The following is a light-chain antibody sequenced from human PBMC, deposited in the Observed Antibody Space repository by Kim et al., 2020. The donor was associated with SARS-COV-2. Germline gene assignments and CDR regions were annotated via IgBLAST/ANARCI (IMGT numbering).Light chain of an antibody. CDR1: QSVSSY. CDR3: QQHNNWPIT. CDR2: YAS. Sequence: EIVLTQSPATLSLSPGERATLSCRASQSVSSYLAWYQQRPGQAPRLLISYASNRATGIPARFSGSGSGTDFTLTISSLEPEDSAVYYCQQHNNWPITFGGGTKVDIK. V-gene: IGKV3-11*01. J-gene: IGKJ4*01.